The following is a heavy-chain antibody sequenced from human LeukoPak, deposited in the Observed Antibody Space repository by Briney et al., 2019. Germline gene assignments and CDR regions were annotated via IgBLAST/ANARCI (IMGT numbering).Heavy chain of an antibody. D-gene: IGHD2-2*01. CDR1: GFTVSSNY. J-gene: IGHJ6*02. CDR2: IYSGGST. CDR3: ARDKGYCSSTSCRNYYYYGMDV. V-gene: IGHV3-53*01. Sequence: GGSLRLSCAASGFTVSSNYMSWVRQAPGKGLEWVSVIYSGGSTYYADSVKGRFTISRDNSKNTLYLQMNSLRAEDTAVYYCARDKGYCSSTSCRNYYYYGMDVWGQGTTVTVSS.